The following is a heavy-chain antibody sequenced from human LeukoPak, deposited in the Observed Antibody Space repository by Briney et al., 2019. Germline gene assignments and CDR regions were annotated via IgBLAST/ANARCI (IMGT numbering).Heavy chain of an antibody. V-gene: IGHV5-51*01. CDR1: DSSLTTYG. J-gene: IGHJ4*02. CDR3: ARMGSGYDYAY. CDR2: IYPGDSDT. D-gene: IGHD5-12*01. Sequence: GESLKISCKGFDSSLTTYGIGWVRKLPGKGLEGMGIIYPGDSDTRYSPSFQGQVTISADKSISTAYLQWSSLKASDTAMYYCARMGSGYDYAYWGQGTLVTVSS.